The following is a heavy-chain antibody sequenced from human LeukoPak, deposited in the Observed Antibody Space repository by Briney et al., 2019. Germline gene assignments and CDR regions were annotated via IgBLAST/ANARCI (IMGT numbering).Heavy chain of an antibody. D-gene: IGHD3-9*01. CDR3: AKGSGYDTDFDY. Sequence: GGSLRLSCAAPGFTFSTAVMCWVREAPGKGLERVSGISASGDNTYYADSVKGRFTISRDNSKNILHLQMNSLRAEDTAVYYCAKGSGYDTDFDYWGQGTLATVSS. J-gene: IGHJ4*02. CDR1: GFTFSTAV. CDR2: ISASGDNT. V-gene: IGHV3-23*01.